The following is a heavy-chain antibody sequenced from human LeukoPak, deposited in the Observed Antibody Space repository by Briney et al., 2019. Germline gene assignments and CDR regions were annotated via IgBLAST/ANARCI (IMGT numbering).Heavy chain of an antibody. CDR2: IYYSRGT. V-gene: IGHV4-30-4*07. CDR3: VRHVARAFDI. J-gene: IGHJ3*02. CDR1: GGSISSGGYS. Sequence: SETLSLTCAVSGGSISSGGYSWSWIRQPPGKGLEWIGYIYYSRGTYYNPSLKSRVTISIDTSKNQLSLKLSSVTAADTAVYSCVRHVARAFDIWGQGTKVTVSS.